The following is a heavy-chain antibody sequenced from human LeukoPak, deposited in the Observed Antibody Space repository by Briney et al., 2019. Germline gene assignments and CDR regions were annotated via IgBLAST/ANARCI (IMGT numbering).Heavy chain of an antibody. V-gene: IGHV4-59*08. D-gene: IGHD4-17*01. CDR2: VYYTGST. Sequence: SETLSLTCTVSGDSISSSYWGWIRHPPGKGLEWIGYVYYTGSTNYNPSLKSRVTISVDTSKNQFSLTLSSVTAADTAVYYCARRSQENRVTTAKNWFDPWGQGTQVTVSS. CDR3: ARRSQENRVTTAKNWFDP. J-gene: IGHJ5*02. CDR1: GDSISSSY.